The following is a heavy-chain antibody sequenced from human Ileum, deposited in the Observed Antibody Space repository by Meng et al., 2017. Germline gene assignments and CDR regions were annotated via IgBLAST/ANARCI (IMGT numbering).Heavy chain of an antibody. V-gene: IGHV3-33*01. D-gene: IGHD5-18*01. CDR3: ARDKGVTALDQ. J-gene: IGHJ5*02. Sequence: VQLVGSGGGVVQPGTSLELSCAASGIPFSASGMHWVRQAPGKGLEWVAMIWSDGRSQYYSDSVKGRFTISRDNSKNMVYLQMSGLRAEDTALYYCARDKGVTALDQWGQGSLVTVSS. CDR2: IWSDGRSQ. CDR1: GIPFSASG.